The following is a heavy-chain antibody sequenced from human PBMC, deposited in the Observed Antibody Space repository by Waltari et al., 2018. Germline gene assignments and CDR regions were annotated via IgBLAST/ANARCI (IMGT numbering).Heavy chain of an antibody. J-gene: IGHJ3*02. CDR2: IRSKAYGGTT. Sequence: EVQLVESGGGLVQPGRSLRLSCTASGFTFGDSAMSWVRQAPGKGLEWVGFIRSKAYGGTTEYAASVKGRFTISRDDSKSIAYLQMNSLKTEDTAVYYCTRDAAGYCSSTSCPRNAGAFDIWGQGTMVTVSS. D-gene: IGHD2-2*01. CDR1: GFTFGDSA. V-gene: IGHV3-49*04. CDR3: TRDAAGYCSSTSCPRNAGAFDI.